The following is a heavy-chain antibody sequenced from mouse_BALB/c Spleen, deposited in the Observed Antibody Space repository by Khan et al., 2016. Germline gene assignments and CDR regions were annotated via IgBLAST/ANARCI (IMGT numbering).Heavy chain of an antibody. J-gene: IGHJ4*01. V-gene: IGHV1S137*01. Sequence: QVQLKQSGAELVRPGVSVKISCKGSGYTFTDYAMHWVKQSHAKSLEWIGVISTYYGDTSYNQKFEGKATMTVDKSSSTAYMELARLTSEDSAIYYCAREGLNSDYAIDYWGQGTSVTVSS. D-gene: IGHD1-3*01. CDR1: GYTFTDYA. CDR2: ISTYYGDT. CDR3: AREGLNSDYAIDY.